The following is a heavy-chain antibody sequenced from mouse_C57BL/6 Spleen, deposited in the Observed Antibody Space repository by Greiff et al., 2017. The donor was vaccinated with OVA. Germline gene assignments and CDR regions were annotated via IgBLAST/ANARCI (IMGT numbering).Heavy chain of an antibody. V-gene: IGHV5-17*01. D-gene: IGHD2-1*01. J-gene: IGHJ4*01. CDR1: GFTFSDYG. CDR3: ARKIYYGNYGNAMDY. CDR2: ISSGSSTI. Sequence: EVHLVESGGGLVKPGGSLKLSCAASGFTFSDYGMHWVRQAPEKGLEWVAYISSGSSTIYYADTVKGRFTISRDNAKNTLFLQMTSLRSEDTAMYYCARKIYYGNYGNAMDYWGQGTSVTVSS.